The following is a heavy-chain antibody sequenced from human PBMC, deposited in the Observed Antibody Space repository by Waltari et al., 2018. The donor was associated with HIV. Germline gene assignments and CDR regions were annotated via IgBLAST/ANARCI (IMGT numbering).Heavy chain of an antibody. CDR1: GYTFTGYY. V-gene: IGHV1-2*06. J-gene: IGHJ2*01. CDR2: INPNSGGT. Sequence: QVQLVQSGAEVKKPGASVKVPCKAAGYTFTGYYLHWVRQAPGQGLEWMGRINPNSGGTNYAQKFQGRVTMTRDTSISTAYMELSRLRSDDTAVYYCARGSGSYYLDWYFDLWGRGTLVTVSS. D-gene: IGHD3-10*01. CDR3: ARGSGSYYLDWYFDL.